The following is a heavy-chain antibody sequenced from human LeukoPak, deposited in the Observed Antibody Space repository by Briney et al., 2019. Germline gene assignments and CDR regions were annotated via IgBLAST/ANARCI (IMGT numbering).Heavy chain of an antibody. Sequence: SETLSLTCAVSGGSISSFYWSWIRQPPGKGLEWIGYLYYSGRTNYNPSLKSRVTILVDTSKNQFSLHLSSVTAADTAVYYCAKVNDGGSSWYYFDSWGQGALVTVSS. D-gene: IGHD6-13*01. CDR2: LYYSGRT. CDR1: GGSISSFY. J-gene: IGHJ4*02. CDR3: AKVNDGGSSWYYFDS. V-gene: IGHV4-59*01.